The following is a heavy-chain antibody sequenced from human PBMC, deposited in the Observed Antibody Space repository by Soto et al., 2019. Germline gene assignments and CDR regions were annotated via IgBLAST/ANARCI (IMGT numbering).Heavy chain of an antibody. J-gene: IGHJ4*02. D-gene: IGHD6-13*01. Sequence: EVQLVESGGGLVKPGGSLRLSCAASGFTFSNAWMNWVRQAPGKGLEWVGRIKSKTDGGTTDYAAPVKDRFTISRDDSKNTLYLQMNSLKTEDTAVYYCAHRPPSGLNSSWTYAYWGQGILITVSS. V-gene: IGHV3-15*07. CDR2: IKSKTDGGTT. CDR1: GFTFSNAW. CDR3: AHRPPSGLNSSWTYAY.